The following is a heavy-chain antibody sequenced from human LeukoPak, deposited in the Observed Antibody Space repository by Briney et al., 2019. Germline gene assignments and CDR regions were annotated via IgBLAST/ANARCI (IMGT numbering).Heavy chain of an antibody. CDR1: EITFSSYE. CDR2: ISSSGSTI. J-gene: IGHJ6*04. Sequence: PGGSLRLSCAASEITFSSYEMNWVRKAPGKALEWVSYISSSGSTIYYADSVKGRFTISRDNAKNSLYLQMNSLRAEDAAVYYCAELGITMIGGVWGKGTTVTISS. V-gene: IGHV3-48*03. CDR3: AELGITMIGGV. D-gene: IGHD3-10*02.